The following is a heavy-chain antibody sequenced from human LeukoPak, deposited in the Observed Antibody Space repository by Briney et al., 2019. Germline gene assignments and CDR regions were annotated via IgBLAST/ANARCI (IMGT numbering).Heavy chain of an antibody. D-gene: IGHD3-22*01. J-gene: IGHJ5*02. CDR1: GYSISSGYY. Sequence: SETLSLTCTVSGYSISSGYYWGWIRQPPGKGLEWIGSIYHSGSTYYNPSLKSRVTISVDTSKNQFSLKLSSVTAADTAVYYCARAYYDSSGYYSLDWFDPWGQGTLVTVSS. V-gene: IGHV4-38-2*02. CDR2: IYHSGST. CDR3: ARAYYDSSGYYSLDWFDP.